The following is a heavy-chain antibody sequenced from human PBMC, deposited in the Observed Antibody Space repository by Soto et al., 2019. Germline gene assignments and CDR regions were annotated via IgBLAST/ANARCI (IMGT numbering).Heavy chain of an antibody. J-gene: IGHJ6*02. D-gene: IGHD3-10*01. Sequence: QPGGSLRLSCAASGFTFSSYAMHWVRQAPGKGLEWVAVISYDGSNKYYADSVKGRFTISRDNSKNTLYLQMNSLRAEDTAVYYCAREDEELLWVGLSHDYYGMDVWGQGTTVTGS. V-gene: IGHV3-30-3*01. CDR3: AREDEELLWVGLSHDYYGMDV. CDR2: ISYDGSNK. CDR1: GFTFSSYA.